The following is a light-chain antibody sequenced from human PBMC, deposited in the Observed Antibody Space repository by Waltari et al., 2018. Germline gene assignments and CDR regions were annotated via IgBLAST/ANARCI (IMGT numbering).Light chain of an antibody. J-gene: IGKJ2*01. CDR1: QSVSTN. V-gene: IGKV3-15*01. CDR3: QQYKRWPYA. Sequence: EIVLTQSPATLSVSPGETATLSCRASQSVSTNVAWYQYAPGQAPRLLMYEASARATAIPNRFSGSVSGTEFILTIDKLQSEDFALYYCQQYKRWPYAFGQGTNIEIK. CDR2: EAS.